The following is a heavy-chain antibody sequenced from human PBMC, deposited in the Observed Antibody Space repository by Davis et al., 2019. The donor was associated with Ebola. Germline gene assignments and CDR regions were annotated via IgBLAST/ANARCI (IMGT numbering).Heavy chain of an antibody. V-gene: IGHV1-3*01. CDR2: INAGNGNT. CDR1: GYTFTSYA. J-gene: IGHJ5*02. Sequence: ASVKVSCTASGYTFTSYAMHSVRQAPGQRLEWMGWINAGNGNTKYSQKFQGRVTITRDTSASTAYMELSSLRSEDTAVYYCAREFKQQLVFGRLDPWGQGTLVTVSS. CDR3: AREFKQQLVFGRLDP. D-gene: IGHD6-13*01.